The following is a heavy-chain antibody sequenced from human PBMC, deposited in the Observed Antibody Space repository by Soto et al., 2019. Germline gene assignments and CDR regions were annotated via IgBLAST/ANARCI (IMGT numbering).Heavy chain of an antibody. Sequence: EPLSLTCTCSGSSITGTCYWIWIRQPAGKGLEWIGRFSLSGTTNYNPSLRSRVTMSADVSKNQFSLRLTSVTAADTALYYCARGMTPPGAPAWYYFDSWGQGTLVTVSS. CDR2: FSLSGTT. J-gene: IGHJ4*02. V-gene: IGHV4-4*07. D-gene: IGHD2-8*02. CDR3: ARGMTPPGAPAWYYFDS. CDR1: GSSITGTCY.